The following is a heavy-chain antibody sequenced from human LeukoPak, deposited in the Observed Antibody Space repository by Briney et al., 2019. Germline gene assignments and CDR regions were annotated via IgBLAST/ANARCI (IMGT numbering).Heavy chain of an antibody. Sequence: SETLSLTCTVSGGSVNSGSYYWNWIRQPPGKGLEWVGYIYYSGSTNYNPSLKSRVTISVDTSKNQFSLKLSSVTAADTAVYYCARAAYSGSYHSDYWGQGTLVTVSS. CDR2: IYYSGST. D-gene: IGHD1-26*01. J-gene: IGHJ4*02. CDR3: ARAAYSGSYHSDY. CDR1: GGSVNSGSYY. V-gene: IGHV4-61*01.